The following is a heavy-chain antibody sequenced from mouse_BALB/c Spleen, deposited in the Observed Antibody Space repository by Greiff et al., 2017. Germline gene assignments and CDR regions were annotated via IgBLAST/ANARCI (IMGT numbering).Heavy chain of an antibody. CDR1: GFTFSSFG. V-gene: IGHV5-17*02. J-gene: IGHJ1*01. D-gene: IGHD4-1*01. CDR3: AGGWDRYFDV. CDR2: ISSGSSTI. Sequence: EVLLVESGGGLVQPGGSRKLSCAASGFTFSSFGMHWVRQAPEKGLEWVAYISSGSSTIYYADTVKGRFTISRDNPTNTLYLQMTSLRSEDTAMYYCAGGWDRYFDVWGAGTTVTVSS.